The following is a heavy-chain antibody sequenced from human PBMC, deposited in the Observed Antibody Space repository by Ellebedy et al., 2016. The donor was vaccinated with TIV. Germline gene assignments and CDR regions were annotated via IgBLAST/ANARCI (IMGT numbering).Heavy chain of an antibody. V-gene: IGHV5-51*01. CDR3: ARFDCGGDCFWSY. D-gene: IGHD2-21*01. Sequence: GESLRLSXQTSGYSFTSYWIGWVRQIPGKGLEWLGVMYPHDSGTWYNRSFQGQVIISADKSIGTAYLQLTSLKASDTAIYYCARFDCGGDCFWSYWGQGTLVTVSS. J-gene: IGHJ4*02. CDR1: GYSFTSYW. CDR2: MYPHDSGT.